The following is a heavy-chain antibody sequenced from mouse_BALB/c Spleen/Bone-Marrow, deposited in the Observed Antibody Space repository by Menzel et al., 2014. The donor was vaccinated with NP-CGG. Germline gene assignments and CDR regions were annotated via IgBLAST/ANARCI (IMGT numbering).Heavy chain of an antibody. D-gene: IGHD2-3*01. Sequence: QVQLQQSGAELVKPGASVKLSCKAPGYTFTSYWIHWVKQRPGQGLEWIGENNPSNGRTNYNEKFKSKATLTVDKSSTTAYMQLSSLTSEDSAVYYCARYDGPAWFAYWGQGTLVTVSA. CDR3: ARYDGPAWFAY. CDR1: GYTFTSYW. V-gene: IGHV1S81*02. J-gene: IGHJ3*01. CDR2: NNPSNGRT.